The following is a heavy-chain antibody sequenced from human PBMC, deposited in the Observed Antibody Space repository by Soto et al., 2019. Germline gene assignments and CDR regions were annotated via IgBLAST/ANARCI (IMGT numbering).Heavy chain of an antibody. D-gene: IGHD2-2*02. J-gene: IGHJ5*02. CDR1: GGSISINGYY. CDR2: IYYTGST. V-gene: IGHV4-39*01. CDR3: ATQYTP. Sequence: LSLTCTVSGGSISINGYYWGWVRQPPGKGLEWIGSIYYTGSTYYNPSLKSRVTISVDTSKNQFSLKLNSVTAADTAVYYCATQYTPWGQGTLVTVSS.